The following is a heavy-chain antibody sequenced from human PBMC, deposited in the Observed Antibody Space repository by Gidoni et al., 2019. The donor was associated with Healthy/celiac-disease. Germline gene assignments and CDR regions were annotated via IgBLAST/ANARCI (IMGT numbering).Heavy chain of an antibody. CDR2: IYYSGST. CDR1: GGSISSSSYY. V-gene: IGHV4-39*01. CDR3: ARRPGVNGYFDY. J-gene: IGHJ4*02. Sequence: QLQLQESGPGLVKPSETLSLTCTASGGSISSSSYYWGWIRQPPGKGLEWIGSIYYSGSTYYNPSLKSRVTISVDTSKNQFSLKLSSVTAADTAVYYCARRPGVNGYFDYWGQGTLVTVSS. D-gene: IGHD7-27*01.